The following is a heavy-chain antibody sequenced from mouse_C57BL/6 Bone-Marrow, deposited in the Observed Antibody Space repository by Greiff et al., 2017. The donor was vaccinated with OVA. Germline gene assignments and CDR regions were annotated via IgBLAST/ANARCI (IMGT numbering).Heavy chain of an antibody. J-gene: IGHJ3*01. CDR2: IDPENGDT. CDR1: GFNIKDDY. D-gene: IGHD2-3*01. CDR3: TTSDGYYVGFAY. Sequence: EVQLQQSGAALVRPGASVKLSCTASGFNIKDDYMHWVKQRPEQGLEWIGWIDPENGDTEYASKFQGKATITADTSSNTAYLQLSSLTSEDTAVYYCTTSDGYYVGFAYWGQGTLVTVSA. V-gene: IGHV14-4*01.